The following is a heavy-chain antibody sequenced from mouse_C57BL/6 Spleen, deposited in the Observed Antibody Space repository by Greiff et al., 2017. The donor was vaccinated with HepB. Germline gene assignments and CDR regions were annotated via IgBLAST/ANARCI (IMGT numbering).Heavy chain of an antibody. CDR2: IDPSDSET. V-gene: IGHV1-52*01. Sequence: QVQLQQSGAELVRPGSSVKLSCKASGYTFTSYWMHWVKQRPIQGLEWIGNIDPSDSETHYNQKFKDKATLTVDKSSSTAYMQLSSLTSEDSAVYYCAREDLSGYYFDYWGQGTTLTVSS. D-gene: IGHD2-2*01. CDR3: AREDLSGYYFDY. CDR1: GYTFTSYW. J-gene: IGHJ2*01.